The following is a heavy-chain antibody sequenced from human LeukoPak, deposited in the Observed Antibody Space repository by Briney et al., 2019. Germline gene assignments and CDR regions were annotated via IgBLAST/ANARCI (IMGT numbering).Heavy chain of an antibody. CDR1: GGSVSSGSYY. CDR3: ARAQYLWFDP. J-gene: IGHJ5*02. Sequence: PSETLSLTCTVSGGSVSSGSYYWSWIRQPPGTGLEWIGYIYYSGSTNYNPSLKSRVTISVDTSKNQFSLKLSSVTAADTAVYYCARAQYLWFDPWGQGTLVTVSS. V-gene: IGHV4-61*01. D-gene: IGHD2-2*02. CDR2: IYYSGST.